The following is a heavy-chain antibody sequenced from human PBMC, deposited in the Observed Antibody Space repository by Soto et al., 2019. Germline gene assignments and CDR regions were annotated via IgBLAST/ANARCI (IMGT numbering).Heavy chain of an antibody. CDR3: ARNGGSAWYYFDS. CDR1: GGSFTGYY. J-gene: IGHJ4*02. CDR2: VSHRGRT. D-gene: IGHD6-13*01. Sequence: QVQLQQWGAGLLKPSETLSLTCAVNGGSFTGYYGCWIRQSPGKGLEWIGEVSHRGRTNYNPSLKSRVAISIDTSKNQFFLKLNSVTAADTGVYYYARNGGSAWYYFDSWGQGTVVTVSA. V-gene: IGHV4-34*01.